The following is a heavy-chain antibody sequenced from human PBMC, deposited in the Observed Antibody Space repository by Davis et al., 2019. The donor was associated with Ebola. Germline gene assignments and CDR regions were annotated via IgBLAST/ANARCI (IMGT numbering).Heavy chain of an antibody. V-gene: IGHV3-48*04. CDR2: ISSSGSTI. D-gene: IGHD5-18*01. Sequence: GESLKISCAASGFTFSGSAMHWVRQAPGKGLEWVSYISSSGSTIYYADSVKGRFTISRDNAKNSLYLQMNSLGAEDTAVYYCTFGADSYGDYWGQGTLVTVSS. J-gene: IGHJ4*02. CDR3: TFGADSYGDY. CDR1: GFTFSGSA.